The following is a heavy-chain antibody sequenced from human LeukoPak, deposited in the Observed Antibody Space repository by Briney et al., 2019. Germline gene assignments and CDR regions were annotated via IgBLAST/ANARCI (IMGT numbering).Heavy chain of an antibody. J-gene: IGHJ4*02. D-gene: IGHD5-12*01. CDR1: GGSISSYY. Sequence: SETLSLTCTVSGGSISSYYWSWIRQPPGKGLEWIGYIHYSGSTNYNPSLKSRVTISIDTSKNQFSLKLSSVTAADTAVYYCARRQRGYSFDYWGQGTLVTVSS. CDR3: ARRQRGYSFDY. V-gene: IGHV4-59*08. CDR2: IHYSGST.